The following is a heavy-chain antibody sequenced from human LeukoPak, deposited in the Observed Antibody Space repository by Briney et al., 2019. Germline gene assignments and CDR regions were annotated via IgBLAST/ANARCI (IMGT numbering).Heavy chain of an antibody. V-gene: IGHV1-2*02. CDR2: INPNSGGT. Sequence: ASVKVSCKASGYTFTGYYMHWVRQAPGQGLEWMGWINPNSGGTNYAQKFQGRVTVTRDTSISTAYMELSRLRSDDTAVYYCAREGYCSGGSCYNFDYWGQGTLVTVSS. CDR1: GYTFTGYY. CDR3: AREGYCSGGSCYNFDY. J-gene: IGHJ4*02. D-gene: IGHD2-15*01.